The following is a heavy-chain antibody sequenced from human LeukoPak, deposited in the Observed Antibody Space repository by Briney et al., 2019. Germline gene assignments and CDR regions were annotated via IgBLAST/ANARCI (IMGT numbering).Heavy chain of an antibody. V-gene: IGHV4-59*12. Sequence: PSETLSLTCTVSGGSISSYYWSWIRQPPGKGLEWIGYIYYSGSTNYNPSLKSRVTISIDTSKNQFSLKLSSVTAADTAVYYCARDCSSTSLQVCYWGQGTLVTVSS. J-gene: IGHJ4*02. CDR1: GGSISSYY. D-gene: IGHD2-2*01. CDR3: ARDCSSTSLQVCY. CDR2: IYYSGST.